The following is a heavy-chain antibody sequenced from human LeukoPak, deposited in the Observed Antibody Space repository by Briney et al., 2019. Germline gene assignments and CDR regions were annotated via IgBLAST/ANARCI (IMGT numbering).Heavy chain of an antibody. CDR3: AGDIVVVPAARYYYYYGMDV. D-gene: IGHD2-2*01. J-gene: IGHJ6*02. CDR1: GFTFTTYD. CDR2: IWYDGSNK. Sequence: GGSLRLSCAASGFTFTTYDVHWVRQAPGKGLEWVAVIWYDGSNKYYADSVKGRFTISRDNSKNTLYLQMNSLRAEDTAVYYCAGDIVVVPAARYYYYYGMDVWGQGTTVTVSS. V-gene: IGHV3-33*08.